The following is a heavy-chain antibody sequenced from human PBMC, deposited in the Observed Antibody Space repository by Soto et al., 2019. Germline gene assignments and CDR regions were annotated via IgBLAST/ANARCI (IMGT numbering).Heavy chain of an antibody. V-gene: IGHV4-30-4*01. CDR2: IYYSGST. CDR1: GGSISSGDYY. J-gene: IGHJ4*02. Sequence: QVQLQESGPGLVKPSQTLSLTCTVSGGSISSGDYYWSWIRQPPGKGLEWIGYIYYSGSTYYNPSLKSRGTISVDTSKNQFSLMLNSVTAVDTAVYYCAVIIGARYFDYWGQGTLVTVSS. CDR3: AVIIGARYFDY. D-gene: IGHD6-6*01.